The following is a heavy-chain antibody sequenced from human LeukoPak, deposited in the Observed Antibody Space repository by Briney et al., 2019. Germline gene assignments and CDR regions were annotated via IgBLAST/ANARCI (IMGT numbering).Heavy chain of an antibody. Sequence: GRSLRLSCAASRFTFNSYAMSWVRQAPGKGLEWVSVICGSNGITFYVGSVKGRFTISRDNSKDTLYLQMNSLRAEDTAVYYCARNENSGWGYFDYWGQGTLVTVSS. CDR1: RFTFNSYA. CDR3: ARNENSGWGYFDY. D-gene: IGHD5-12*01. CDR2: ICGSNGIT. J-gene: IGHJ4*02. V-gene: IGHV3-23*01.